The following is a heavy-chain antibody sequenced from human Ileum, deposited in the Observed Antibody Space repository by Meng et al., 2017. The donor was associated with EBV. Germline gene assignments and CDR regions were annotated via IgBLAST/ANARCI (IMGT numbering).Heavy chain of an antibody. J-gene: IGHJ4*02. CDR3: ASRPGFNIGPFDF. V-gene: IGHV1-3*04. D-gene: IGHD3/OR15-3a*01. CDR2: INTDNGET. Sequence: QVQPVQSGAEVKKPGASVKLSCKASGYTFTRYPIHWVRQAPGQRPEWMGWINTDNGETEFSQKFQGRVTITRDTSATTAYMELISLRSEDTAVYYCASRPGFNIGPFDFWGQGTLVTVSS. CDR1: GYTFTRYP.